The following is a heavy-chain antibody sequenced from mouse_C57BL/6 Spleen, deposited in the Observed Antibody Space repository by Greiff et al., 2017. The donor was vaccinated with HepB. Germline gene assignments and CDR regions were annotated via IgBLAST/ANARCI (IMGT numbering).Heavy chain of an antibody. V-gene: IGHV14-4*01. D-gene: IGHD2-2*01. CDR2: IDPENGDT. J-gene: IGHJ3*01. CDR3: TTEGYGAY. CDR1: GFNIKDDY. Sequence: VQLQQSGAELVRPGASVKLSCTASGFNIKDDYMHWVKQRPEQGLEWIGWIDPENGDTEYASKFQGKATITAETSSNIAYLQLSSLTSEDTAVYYCTTEGYGAYWGQGTLVTVSA.